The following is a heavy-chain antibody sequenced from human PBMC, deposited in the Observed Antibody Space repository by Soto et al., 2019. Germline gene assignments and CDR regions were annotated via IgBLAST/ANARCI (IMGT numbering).Heavy chain of an antibody. Sequence: VQLLESGGGLVQPGGSLRLSCVASGFSFSDRAMAWVRQAPGTGLEWVSDIRSDGGGTFYADSVKGRFTISRDHVKKTGDLQTNSLRDDYTATYYSRKRRGQQLESWQGTDWGRGSVVSVAS. CDR3: RKRRGQQLESWQGTD. CDR1: GFSFSDRA. J-gene: IGHJ2*01. V-gene: IGHV3-23*01. D-gene: IGHD1-1*01. CDR2: IRSDGGGT.